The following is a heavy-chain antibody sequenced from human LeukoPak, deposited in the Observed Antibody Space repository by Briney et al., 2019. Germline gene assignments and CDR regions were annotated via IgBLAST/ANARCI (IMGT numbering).Heavy chain of an antibody. CDR3: ARFSASSSWYYFDY. CDR2: ISAYNGNT. D-gene: IGHD6-13*01. J-gene: IGHJ4*02. V-gene: IGHV1-18*04. CDR1: GYTFTGYY. Sequence: GASVKVSCKASGYTFTGYYMHWVRQAPGQGLEWMGWISAYNGNTNYAQKLQGRVTMTTDTSTSTAYMELRSLRSDDTAVYYCARFSASSSWYYFDYWGQGTLVTVSS.